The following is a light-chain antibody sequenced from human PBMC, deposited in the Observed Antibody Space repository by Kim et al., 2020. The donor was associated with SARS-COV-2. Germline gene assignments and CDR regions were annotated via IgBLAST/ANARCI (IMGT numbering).Light chain of an antibody. V-gene: IGLV1-40*01. Sequence: VTNYCAGSSSDIGAGSDVHWYQQLPGTAPKLLIYGNSNRPSGVPDRFSGSKSGTSASLAITGLQAEDEADYYCQSYDSSLSGSVFGGGTQLTVL. J-gene: IGLJ2*01. CDR1: SSDIGAGSD. CDR2: GNS. CDR3: QSYDSSLSGSV.